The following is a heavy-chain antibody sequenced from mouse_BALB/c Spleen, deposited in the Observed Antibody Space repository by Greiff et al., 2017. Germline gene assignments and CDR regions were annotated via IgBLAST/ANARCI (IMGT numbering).Heavy chain of an antibody. V-gene: IGHV1-18*01. CDR3: ARERDYDVGTWFAY. CDR2: INPYNGGT. J-gene: IGHJ3*01. CDR1: GYSFTGYT. D-gene: IGHD2-4*01. Sequence: VQLKESGPELVKPGASMKISCKASGYSFTGYTMNWVKQSHGKNLEWIGLINPYNGGTSYNQKFKGKATLTVDKSSSTAYMELLSLTSEDSAVYYCARERDYDVGTWFAYWGQGTLVTVSA.